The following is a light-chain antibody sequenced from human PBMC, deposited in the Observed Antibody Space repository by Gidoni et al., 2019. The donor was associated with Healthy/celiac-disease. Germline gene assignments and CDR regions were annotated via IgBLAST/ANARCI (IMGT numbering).Light chain of an antibody. V-gene: IGLV8-61*01. CDR1: SGSVSPSYY. Sequence: QTVVTQEPSFSVSPGGTVTLTCGLSSGSVSPSYYPSWYQQTPGQVPRTLIYSTNTRSSGVPDRFSGSILGNKAALTITGAQADDESDYYCVLYMGSGILWVFGGGTKLTVL. CDR3: VLYMGSGILWV. CDR2: STN. J-gene: IGLJ3*02.